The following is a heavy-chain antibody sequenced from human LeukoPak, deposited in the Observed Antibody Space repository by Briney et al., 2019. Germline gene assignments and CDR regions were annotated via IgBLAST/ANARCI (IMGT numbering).Heavy chain of an antibody. D-gene: IGHD3-10*01. V-gene: IGHV3-23*01. CDR1: GFTFSSYA. CDR2: ISGSGGST. Sequence: GGSLRLSCAASGFTFSSYAMSWVRQAPGKGLKWVSAISGSGGSTYYADSVKGRFTISRDNSKNTLYLQMNSLRAEDTAVYYCAKGSTVLLGQHFDYWGQGTLVTVSS. J-gene: IGHJ4*02. CDR3: AKGSTVLLGQHFDY.